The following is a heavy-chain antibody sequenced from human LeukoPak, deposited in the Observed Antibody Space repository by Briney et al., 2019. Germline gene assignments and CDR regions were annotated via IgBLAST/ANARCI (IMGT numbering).Heavy chain of an antibody. CDR3: AREGGYCSGGSCALDY. D-gene: IGHD2-15*01. J-gene: IGHJ4*02. CDR2: IYYSGST. CDR1: GGSISSSSYY. Sequence: SETLSLTCTVSGGSISSSSYYWGWIRQPPGRGLEWIGSIYYSGSTYYNPSLKSRVTISVDRSKNQFSLKLSSVTAADTAVYYCAREGGYCSGGSCALDYWGQGTLVTVSS. V-gene: IGHV4-39*07.